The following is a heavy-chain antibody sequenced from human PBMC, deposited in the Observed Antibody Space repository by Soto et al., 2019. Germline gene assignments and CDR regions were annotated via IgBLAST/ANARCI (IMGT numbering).Heavy chain of an antibody. CDR2: IYHSGST. CDR3: ARSEDSSGYYIFDY. V-gene: IGHV4-30-2*01. CDR1: GGSISSGGYS. J-gene: IGHJ4*02. Sequence: SETLSLTCAVSGGSISSGGYSWSWIRQPPGKGLEWIGYIYHSGSTYYNPSLKSRVTISVDRSKNQFSLKLSSVTAADTAVYYCARSEDSSGYYIFDYWGQGTLVTVSS. D-gene: IGHD3-22*01.